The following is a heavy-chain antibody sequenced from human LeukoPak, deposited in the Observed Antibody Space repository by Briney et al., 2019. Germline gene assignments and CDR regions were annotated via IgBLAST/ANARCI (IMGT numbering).Heavy chain of an antibody. CDR3: AGERRIKNPQFDY. CDR1: GGSISSGSYY. D-gene: IGHD1-1*01. V-gene: IGHV4-39*02. J-gene: IGHJ4*02. Sequence: PSETLSLTCTVSGGSISSGSYYWGWIRQPPGKGLEWIGSMYYSGSTYYNPSLKSRVTISVDTSKNQFSLKLSSVTAADTAVYYCAGERRIKNPQFDYWGQGTLVTVSS. CDR2: MYYSGST.